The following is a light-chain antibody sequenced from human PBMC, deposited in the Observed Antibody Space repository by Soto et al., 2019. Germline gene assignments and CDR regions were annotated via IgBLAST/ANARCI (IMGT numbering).Light chain of an antibody. CDR1: QTVNTW. J-gene: IGKJ1*01. V-gene: IGKV1-5*01. CDR2: DAS. CDR3: QQYETFSGT. Sequence: DIQMTQSPSTLSASVGDRVTITCRASQTVNTWLAWYQQKPGKAPKVLIFDASSLKTGVPSRFSGSGSGTEFTLTISNLQPDDFATYYCQQYETFSGTFGPGTKVDIK.